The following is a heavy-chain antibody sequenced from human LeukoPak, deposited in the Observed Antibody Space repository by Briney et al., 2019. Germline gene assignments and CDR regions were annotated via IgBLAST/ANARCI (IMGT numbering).Heavy chain of an antibody. Sequence: ASVKVSCKASGGTFSSYAISWVRQAPAQGLEWMGGIIPIFGTANYAQKFQGRVMITADEYTSTAYIELSSLRSEDTAVYYCARDGDLGYYFDYWGQGTLVTVSS. CDR1: GGTFSSYA. J-gene: IGHJ4*02. CDR3: ARDGDLGYYFDY. CDR2: IIPIFGTA. V-gene: IGHV1-69*13. D-gene: IGHD3-10*01.